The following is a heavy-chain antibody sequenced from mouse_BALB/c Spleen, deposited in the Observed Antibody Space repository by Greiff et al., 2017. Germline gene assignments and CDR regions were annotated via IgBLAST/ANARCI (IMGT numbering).Heavy chain of an antibody. D-gene: IGHD2-14*01. V-gene: IGHV1-15*01. J-gene: IGHJ2*01. CDR2: IDPETGGT. CDR3: TRGDYRYYFDY. CDR1: GYTFTDYE. Sequence: QVQLQQSGAELVRPGASVTLSCKASGYTFTDYEMHWVKQTPVHGLEWIGAIDPETGGTAYNQKFKGKATLTADKSSSTAYMELRSLTSEDSAVYYCTRGDYRYYFDYWGQGTTLTVSS.